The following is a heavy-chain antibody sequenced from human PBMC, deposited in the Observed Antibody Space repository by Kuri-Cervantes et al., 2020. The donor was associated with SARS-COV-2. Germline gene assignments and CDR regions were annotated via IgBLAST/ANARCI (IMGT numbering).Heavy chain of an antibody. CDR3: AALTGGVDWLPQFDP. D-gene: IGHD3-9*01. CDR1: GYTFTSYG. J-gene: IGHJ5*02. Sequence: ASVKVSCKASGYTFTSYGISWVRQAPGQGLECMGWISAYNGNTNYAQKLQGRVTMTTDTSTSTAYMELSSLRSEDTAVYYCAALTGGVDWLPQFDPWGQGTLVTVSS. V-gene: IGHV1-18*01. CDR2: ISAYNGNT.